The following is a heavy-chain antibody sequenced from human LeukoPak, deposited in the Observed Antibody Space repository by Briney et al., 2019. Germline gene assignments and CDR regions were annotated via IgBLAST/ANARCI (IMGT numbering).Heavy chain of an antibody. CDR2: ISAYNGNT. CDR1: GYIFTNYG. Sequence: GASVKVSCKAPGYIFTNYGINWVRQAPGQGLEWMGWISAYNGNTKYTQKLQDRVTMTTDTSTSTAYMELKTLRSDDTAVYFCARAGYSRFVDDLDYWGQGTLVTVSS. V-gene: IGHV1-18*01. J-gene: IGHJ4*02. CDR3: ARAGYSRFVDDLDY. D-gene: IGHD1-26*01.